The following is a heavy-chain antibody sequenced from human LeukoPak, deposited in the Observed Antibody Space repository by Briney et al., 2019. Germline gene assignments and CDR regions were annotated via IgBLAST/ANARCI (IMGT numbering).Heavy chain of an antibody. CDR2: IKQDGSEK. Sequence: GGSLRLSCAASGFTFSSYWMSWVRQAPGKGLEWVANIKQDGSEKYYVDPVKGRFTISRDNAKNSLYLQMNSLRAEDTAVYYCARDGSYDYVWGSYRPTTHFDYWGQGTLVTVSS. V-gene: IGHV3-7*01. CDR3: ARDGSYDYVWGSYRPTTHFDY. J-gene: IGHJ4*02. CDR1: GFTFSSYW. D-gene: IGHD3-16*02.